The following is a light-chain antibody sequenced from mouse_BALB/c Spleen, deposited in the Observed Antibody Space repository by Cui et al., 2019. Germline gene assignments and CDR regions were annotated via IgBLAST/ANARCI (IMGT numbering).Light chain of an antibody. CDR1: SSVSY. J-gene: IGKJ2*01. V-gene: IGKV4-61*01. Sequence: QIVLTQSPAIMSASPGEKVTISCSASSSVSYTYWYQQKPGSSPKPWIYRTSNLASGVPARFSGSGSGTSYSLTISSMEAEDAATYYCQQYHSYPYTFGGGTKLEIK. CDR3: QQYHSYPYT. CDR2: RTS.